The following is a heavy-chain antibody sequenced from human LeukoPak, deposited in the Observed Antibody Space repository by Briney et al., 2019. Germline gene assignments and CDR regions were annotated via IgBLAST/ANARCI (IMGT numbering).Heavy chain of an antibody. D-gene: IGHD1-26*01. CDR1: RFTFGDYA. CDR3: AKERRQPKVGANYFDY. J-gene: IGHJ4*02. CDR2: IGWNSGSI. Sequence: GGSLRLSCAASRFTFGDYAIHWVRQTPGKGLEWVSGIGWNSGSIGYADSVKGRFTISRDNAKNSLYLQMNSLRAEDTALYYCAKERRQPKVGANYFDYWGQGTLVTVSS. V-gene: IGHV3-9*01.